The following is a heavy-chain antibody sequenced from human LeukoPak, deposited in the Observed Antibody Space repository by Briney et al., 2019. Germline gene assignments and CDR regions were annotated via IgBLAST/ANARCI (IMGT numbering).Heavy chain of an antibody. D-gene: IGHD3-3*01. Sequence: SETLSLTCTVSGGSISSSSYYWGWVRQPQGKGLEWIGSIYYSGNTYYNPSLKSRVTISVDTSKNQFSLKLSSVTAADTAVYYCARLYDFWSGDHNWFDPWGQGTLVTVSS. CDR3: ARLYDFWSGDHNWFDP. CDR2: IYYSGNT. V-gene: IGHV4-39*01. CDR1: GGSISSSSYY. J-gene: IGHJ5*02.